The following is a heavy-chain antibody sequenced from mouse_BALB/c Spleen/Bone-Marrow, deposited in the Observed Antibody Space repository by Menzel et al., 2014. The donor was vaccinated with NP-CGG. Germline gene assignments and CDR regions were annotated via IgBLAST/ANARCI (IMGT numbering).Heavy chain of an antibody. Sequence: VKLQASGAELVRPGASVKLSCKASGYTFTSYWINWVKQRPGQGLEWIGNIYPSDSYTNYNQKFKDKATLTVDKSFSTAYMQLSSPRSEDSAVYYCSRWYGSTCDTDGMDYWGQGTSLPVSS. CDR2: IYPSDSYT. CDR3: SRWYGSTCDTDGMDY. J-gene: IGHJ4*01. CDR1: GYTFTSYW. D-gene: IGHD1-1*01. V-gene: IGHV1-69*02.